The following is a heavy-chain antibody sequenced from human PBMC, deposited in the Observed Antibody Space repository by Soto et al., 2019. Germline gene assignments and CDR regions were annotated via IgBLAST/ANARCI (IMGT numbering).Heavy chain of an antibody. CDR1: GFTFSNYA. J-gene: IGHJ6*02. D-gene: IGHD3-10*01. V-gene: IGHV3-23*01. Sequence: EVQLLESGGGLQQPGGSLRLSCAASGFTFSNYAMNWVRQAPGKGLEWVSAISGSGGVTYYADSVKGRFTISRDNSNNTQYLQMDSLRAEDTAVYYGAKDRRIWFGGMDVWGPGTTVTVSS. CDR3: AKDRRIWFGGMDV. CDR2: ISGSGGVT.